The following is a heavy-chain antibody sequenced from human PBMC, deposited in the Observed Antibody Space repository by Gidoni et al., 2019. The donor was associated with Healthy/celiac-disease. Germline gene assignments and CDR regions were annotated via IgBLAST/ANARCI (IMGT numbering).Heavy chain of an antibody. D-gene: IGHD6-13*01. CDR2: IYWNDDK. V-gene: IGHV2-5*01. CDR3: AHRRGGAAAGLFDY. J-gene: IGHJ4*02. CDR1: GFSLSTSGVG. Sequence: QITLKESGPTLVKPTQTLTLTCPFSGFSLSTSGVGVGWIRQPPGKALEWLALIYWNDDKRYSPSLKSRLTITKDTSKNQVVLTMTNMDPVDTATYYCAHRRGGAAAGLFDYWGQGTLVTVSS.